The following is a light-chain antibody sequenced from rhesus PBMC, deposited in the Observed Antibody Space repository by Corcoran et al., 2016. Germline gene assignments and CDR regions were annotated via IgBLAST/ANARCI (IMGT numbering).Light chain of an antibody. Sequence: DIQMTQSPSSLSASVGDTVTITCRASQGISSYLAWYQKKLGKAPKLLIYQASTLQSGVTSRFSGNGSGTDVTLTISILQPEDFATEYGQQHNSYPLTFGGGTKVEIK. J-gene: IGKJ4*01. CDR2: QAS. CDR1: QGISSY. V-gene: IGKV1-25*01. CDR3: QQHNSYPLT.